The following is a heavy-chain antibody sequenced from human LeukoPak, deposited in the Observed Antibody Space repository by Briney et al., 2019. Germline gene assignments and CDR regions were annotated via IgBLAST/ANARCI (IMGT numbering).Heavy chain of an antibody. Sequence: PGGSLRLSCAASGFTFSSYSMNWVRQAPGKGLEGVSYISSSSSTIYYADSVKGRFTISRDNAKNSLYLQMNSLRAEDTAVYYCARDPRRVAAAGTRDYWGQGTLVTVSS. D-gene: IGHD6-13*01. CDR2: ISSSSSTI. CDR3: ARDPRRVAAAGTRDY. CDR1: GFTFSSYS. V-gene: IGHV3-48*01. J-gene: IGHJ4*02.